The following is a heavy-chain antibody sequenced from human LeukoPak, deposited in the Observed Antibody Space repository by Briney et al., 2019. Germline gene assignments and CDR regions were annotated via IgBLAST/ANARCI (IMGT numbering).Heavy chain of an antibody. D-gene: IGHD1-7*01. CDR2: INANGGNT. CDR1: GFTFSDYY. J-gene: IGHJ4*02. V-gene: IGHV3-43*02. CDR3: AKDISNWNSRHFDY. Sequence: QVGGSLRLSCAASGFTFSDYYMSWIRQAPGKGLEWVSLINANGGNTYYVDSVKGRFTISRDNSKNSLYLQMNSLRTEDTALYYCAKDISNWNSRHFDYWGQGTLVTVSS.